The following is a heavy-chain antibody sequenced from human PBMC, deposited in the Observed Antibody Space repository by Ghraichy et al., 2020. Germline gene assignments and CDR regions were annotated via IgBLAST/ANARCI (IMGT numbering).Heavy chain of an antibody. Sequence: GGSLRLSCAASGFTFRSYDMHWVRQVTGKRLEWVSAIGTPGDTYYSDSVKGRFSISREDAKNSLFLQMNSLRAEDTAVYYCTRGRPMATVNSGYFDLWGRGTQVTVSS. CDR3: TRGRPMATVNSGYFDL. V-gene: IGHV3-13*04. D-gene: IGHD4-17*01. CDR1: GFTFRSYD. J-gene: IGHJ2*01. CDR2: IGTPGDT.